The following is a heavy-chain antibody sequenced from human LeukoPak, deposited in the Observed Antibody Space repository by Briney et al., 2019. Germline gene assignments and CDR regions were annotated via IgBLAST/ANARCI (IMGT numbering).Heavy chain of an antibody. CDR1: GGSISSSSYY. J-gene: IGHJ4*02. D-gene: IGHD6-19*01. CDR3: ARDRAVAGMAPGYFDY. CDR2: IYYSGST. Sequence: SETLSLTCTVSGGSISSSSYYWGWIRQPPGKGLEWIGSIYYSGSTYYNPSLKSRVTISVDTSKNQFSLKLSSVTAADTAVYYCARDRAVAGMAPGYFDYWGQGTLVTVSS. V-gene: IGHV4-39*07.